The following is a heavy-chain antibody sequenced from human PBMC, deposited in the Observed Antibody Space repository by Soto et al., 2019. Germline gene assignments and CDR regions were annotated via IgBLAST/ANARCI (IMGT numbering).Heavy chain of an antibody. CDR2: MYAGGDT. D-gene: IGHD2-21*01. CDR3: GSRIPSWVFDY. J-gene: IGHJ4*01. V-gene: IGHV3-53*01. CDR1: GLSVSDNY. Sequence: EVQLVESGGALIQPGGSLRLSCGASGLSVSDNYMGWVRQAPGRGLEWVSVMYAGGDTHYADSVKGRFTISRDKSENTLYLQMNSLRDEDTGVYFCGSRIPSWVFDYWGLGTLVTVSS.